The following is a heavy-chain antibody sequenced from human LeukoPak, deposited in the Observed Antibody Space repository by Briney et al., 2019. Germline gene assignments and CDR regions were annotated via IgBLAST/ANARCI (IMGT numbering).Heavy chain of an antibody. CDR3: ARVRIAVAGTSGQADY. V-gene: IGHV1-18*01. J-gene: IGHJ4*02. D-gene: IGHD6-19*01. Sequence: ASAKVSCKASGYTFTSYGISWVRQAPGQGLEWMGWISAYNGNTNYAQKLQGRVTMTTDTSTSTAYMELRSLRSDDTAVYYCARVRIAVAGTSGQADYWGQGTLVTVSS. CDR1: GYTFTSYG. CDR2: ISAYNGNT.